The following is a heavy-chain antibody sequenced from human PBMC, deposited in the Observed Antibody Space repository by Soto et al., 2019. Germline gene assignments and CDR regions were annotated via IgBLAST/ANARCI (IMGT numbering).Heavy chain of an antibody. V-gene: IGHV3-7*01. CDR2: IKKDGSEQ. CDR3: ARHCDYVSIDF. D-gene: IGHD3-16*01. Sequence: EVQLVESGGGLVQPGGSLRLSCAASGLTLSSYWMTWVRQAPGKGLECVANIKKDGSEQYYVDSVKGRITISRDNAKNLLYLQMNSLRAEDTAVYYGARHCDYVSIDFWGKGTTGTVSS. CDR1: GLTLSSYW. J-gene: IGHJ6*03.